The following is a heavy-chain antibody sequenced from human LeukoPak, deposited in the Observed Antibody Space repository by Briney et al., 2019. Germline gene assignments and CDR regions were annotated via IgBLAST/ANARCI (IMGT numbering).Heavy chain of an antibody. Sequence: ASVKVSCKASEYTFTGYYMHWVRQAPGQGLEWMGWINPNSGGTNYAQKFQGRVTMTRDTSISTAYMELSRLRSDDTAVYYCARSRLDGYYMDVWGKGTTVTVSS. D-gene: IGHD3-16*01. V-gene: IGHV1-2*02. CDR2: INPNSGGT. CDR3: ARSRLDGYYMDV. CDR1: EYTFTGYY. J-gene: IGHJ6*03.